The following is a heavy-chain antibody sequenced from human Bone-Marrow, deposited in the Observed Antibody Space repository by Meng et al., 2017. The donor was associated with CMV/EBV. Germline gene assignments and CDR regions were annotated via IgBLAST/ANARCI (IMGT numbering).Heavy chain of an antibody. CDR3: ARGSCSSTSGFAPYYDFWSGYYFDY. J-gene: IGHJ4*02. D-gene: IGHD3-3*01. Sequence: SETLSLTCTVSGGSVSSGSYYWSWIRQPPGKGLEWIGYIYYSGSTNYNPSLKSRVTISVDTSKNQFSLKLSSVTAADTAVYYCARGSCSSTSGFAPYYDFWSGYYFDYWGQGTLVTVSS. CDR2: IYYSGST. V-gene: IGHV4-61*01. CDR1: GGSVSSGSYY.